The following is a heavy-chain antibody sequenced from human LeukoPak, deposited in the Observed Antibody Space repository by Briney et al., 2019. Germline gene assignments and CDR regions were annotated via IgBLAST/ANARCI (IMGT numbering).Heavy chain of an antibody. CDR2: IYYSGST. Sequence: SETLSLTCTVSGGSISSSSYYWGWIRQPPGKGLEWIGSIYYSGSTYYNPSLKSRVTISIDTSKNQFSLKLSSVTAADTAVYCCARRSVVVIEDAFDIWGQGTMVTVSS. V-gene: IGHV4-39*01. CDR3: ARRSVVVIEDAFDI. CDR1: GGSISSSSYY. J-gene: IGHJ3*02. D-gene: IGHD2-21*01.